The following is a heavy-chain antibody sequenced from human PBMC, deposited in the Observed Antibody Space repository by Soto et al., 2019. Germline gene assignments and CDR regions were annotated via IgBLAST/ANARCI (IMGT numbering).Heavy chain of an antibody. V-gene: IGHV1-3*01. J-gene: IGHJ5*02. D-gene: IGHD6-19*01. CDR2: INAGNGNT. Sequence: ASGKVSCKASGYTFTSYAMHWVRQAPGQRLEWMGWINAGNGNTKYSQKFQGRVTITRDTSASTAYMELSSLRSEDTAVYYCATSSGWPYNWFDPWGQGTLVTVSS. CDR1: GYTFTSYA. CDR3: ATSSGWPYNWFDP.